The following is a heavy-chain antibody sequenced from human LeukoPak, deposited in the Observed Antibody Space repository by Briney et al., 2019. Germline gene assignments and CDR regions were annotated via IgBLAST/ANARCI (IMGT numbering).Heavy chain of an antibody. J-gene: IGHJ6*03. CDR2: IKQDGSEK. V-gene: IGHV3-7*01. CDR3: AKDGGYYYMDV. Sequence: PGGSLRLSCAASGFTFSSYWMSWVRQAPGKGLEWVANIKQDGSEKYYVDSVKGRFTISRDNSKNTLFMQMNSLRTEDTAVYYCAKDGGYYYMDVWGKGTTVTVSS. CDR1: GFTFSSYW.